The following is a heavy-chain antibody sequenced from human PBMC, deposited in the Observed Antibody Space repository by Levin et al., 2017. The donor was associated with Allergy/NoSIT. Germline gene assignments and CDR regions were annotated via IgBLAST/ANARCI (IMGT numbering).Heavy chain of an antibody. D-gene: IGHD6-19*01. Sequence: PGGSLRLSCAASGFTFSSYWMSWVRQAPGKGLEWVANIKQDGSEKYYVDSVKGRFTISRDNAKNSLYLQMNSLRAEDTAVYYCARLTGYSSGWYSWIDYWGQGTLVTVSS. V-gene: IGHV3-7*01. CDR3: ARLTGYSSGWYSWIDY. CDR1: GFTFSSYW. CDR2: IKQDGSEK. J-gene: IGHJ4*02.